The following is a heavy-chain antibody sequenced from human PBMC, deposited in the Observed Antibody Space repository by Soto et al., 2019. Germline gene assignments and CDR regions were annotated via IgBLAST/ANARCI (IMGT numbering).Heavy chain of an antibody. J-gene: IGHJ3*02. CDR2: ISAYNGNT. Sequence: ASVKVSCQTSGYTFSSYGISWVRQAPGQGLEWMGWISAYNGNTNYAQKLQGRVTMTTDTSTNTAYIELRSLRSDDTAVYYCAGDLWFGEKEAFDIWGQGTMVTVSS. D-gene: IGHD3-10*01. V-gene: IGHV1-18*01. CDR3: AGDLWFGEKEAFDI. CDR1: GYTFSSYG.